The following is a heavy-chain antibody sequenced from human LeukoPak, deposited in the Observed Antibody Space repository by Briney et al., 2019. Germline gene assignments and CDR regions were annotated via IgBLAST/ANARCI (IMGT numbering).Heavy chain of an antibody. CDR2: IKSKTGGGTT. Sequence: PGGSLRLSCAASGFTFSNAWMNWVRQAPGKGLEWVGRIKSKTGGGTTDYAAPVKGRFTISRDDSKNTLYLQMNSLKTEDTAVYYCTTSYGGFFDYWGQGTPVTVSS. CDR1: GFTFSNAW. D-gene: IGHD4-23*01. V-gene: IGHV3-15*01. CDR3: TTSYGGFFDY. J-gene: IGHJ4*02.